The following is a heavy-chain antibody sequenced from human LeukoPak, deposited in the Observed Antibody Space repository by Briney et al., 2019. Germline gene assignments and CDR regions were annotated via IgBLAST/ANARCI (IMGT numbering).Heavy chain of an antibody. V-gene: IGHV4-34*01. Sequence: SETLSLTCAVYGGSFSAYYWSWVRQPPGKGLEWLGEMTYSGDSNLNPSLKSRVTLSADTFKNQFSLKLSSVTAADTAVYYCATEGYTAGRQVVDSWGQGTLVTVSS. CDR2: MTYSGDS. J-gene: IGHJ4*02. D-gene: IGHD6-6*01. CDR1: GGSFSAYY. CDR3: ATEGYTAGRQVVDS.